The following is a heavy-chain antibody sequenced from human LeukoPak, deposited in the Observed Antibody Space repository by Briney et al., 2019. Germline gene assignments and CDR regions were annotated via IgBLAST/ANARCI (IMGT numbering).Heavy chain of an antibody. Sequence: GGSLRLSCAASGFTVSSNYMTWVRQAPGKGLEWVSVIYSDGSTYNADSVKGRFTISRDNIKNTLYLQINSLRAEDTAVYYCARLPTYWGQGTLVTVSS. CDR3: ARLPTY. CDR2: IYSDGST. V-gene: IGHV3-66*02. CDR1: GFTVSSNY. J-gene: IGHJ4*02.